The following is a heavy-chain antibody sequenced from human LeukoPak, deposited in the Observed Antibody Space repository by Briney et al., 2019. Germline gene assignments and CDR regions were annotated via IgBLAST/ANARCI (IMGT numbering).Heavy chain of an antibody. CDR1: GYTFTSYG. Sequence: EASVKVSCKASGYTFTSYGISWVRQAPGQGLEWMGWISAYNGNTNYAQKLQGRVTMTTDTSTSTAYMELRSLRSDDTAVYYCARDRPLYDILTGLDAFDIWGQGTMVTVSS. V-gene: IGHV1-18*01. D-gene: IGHD3-9*01. CDR3: ARDRPLYDILTGLDAFDI. CDR2: ISAYNGNT. J-gene: IGHJ3*02.